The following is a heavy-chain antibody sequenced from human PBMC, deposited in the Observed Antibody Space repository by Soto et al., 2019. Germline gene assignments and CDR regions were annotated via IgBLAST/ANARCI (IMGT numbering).Heavy chain of an antibody. D-gene: IGHD3-10*01. CDR3: ARFGTSPNGNWFDP. CDR2: VYHSWST. Sequence: SETLSLTSTVSGGSISSDYWNWIRQPPGKGLEWIGYVYHSWSTKYNPSLKSRVTISVDTSKNQLSLKLSSVTAADTAVYYCARFGTSPNGNWFDPWGQGTLVTVS. V-gene: IGHV4-59*01. CDR1: GGSISSDY. J-gene: IGHJ5*02.